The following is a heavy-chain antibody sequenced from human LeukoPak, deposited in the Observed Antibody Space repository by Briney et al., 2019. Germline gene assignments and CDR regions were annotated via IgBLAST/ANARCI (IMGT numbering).Heavy chain of an antibody. CDR3: ARGIESYGDYGY. CDR2: MYNSGST. J-gene: IGHJ4*02. Sequence: PSETLSLTCTVSGGSISGSYWSWIRQPPGKGLEWIAYMYNSGSTNYNPSLKSRVTISIDTSKNQFSLKLSSLTAADTAIYYCARGIESYGDYGYWGQGILVTVSS. CDR1: GGSISGSY. D-gene: IGHD4-17*01. V-gene: IGHV4-59*01.